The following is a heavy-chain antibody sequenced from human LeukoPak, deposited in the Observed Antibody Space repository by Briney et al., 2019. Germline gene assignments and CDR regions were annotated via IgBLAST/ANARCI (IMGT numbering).Heavy chain of an antibody. J-gene: IGHJ5*02. D-gene: IGHD2-2*01. CDR1: GGSISSDGYS. CDR2: IYHSESI. V-gene: IGHV4-30-2*01. Sequence: PSETLSLTCAVSGGSISSDGYSWGWIRQPPGKGLEWIGYIYHSESIFYSPSLKSRITRTVNRTKNQFSLRMSSVTAADTAVYSCARQGYCSGTSCYAGGDWFDPWGQGTLVTVSS. CDR3: ARQGYCSGTSCYAGGDWFDP.